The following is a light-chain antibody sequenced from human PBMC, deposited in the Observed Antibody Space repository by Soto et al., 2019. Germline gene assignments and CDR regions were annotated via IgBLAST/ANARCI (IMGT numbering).Light chain of an antibody. Sequence: DIHLTQSPSSVSASVGDRVTITCLASQDIAGYLAWYQHKPGRTPELLIHGASRLQSGVPARFSGSGSGTDFTLSINSLQPEDFATYYCQQAYSFPITFGQGTRREIK. V-gene: IGKV1D-12*01. CDR1: QDIAGY. CDR2: GAS. CDR3: QQAYSFPIT. J-gene: IGKJ5*01.